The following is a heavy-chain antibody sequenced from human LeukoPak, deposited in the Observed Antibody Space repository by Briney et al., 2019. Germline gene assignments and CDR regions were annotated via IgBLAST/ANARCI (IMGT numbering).Heavy chain of an antibody. CDR2: IYYSGST. CDR3: ARREREDAFDI. V-gene: IGHV4-39*07. CDR1: GGSISSTTYY. D-gene: IGHD1-1*01. Sequence: PSETLSLTCIVSGGSISSTTYYWGWIRQPPGKRLEWIGSIYYSGSTNYNPSLKSRVTISVDTSKNQFSLKLSSVTAADTAVYYCARREREDAFDIWGRGTMVTVSS. J-gene: IGHJ3*02.